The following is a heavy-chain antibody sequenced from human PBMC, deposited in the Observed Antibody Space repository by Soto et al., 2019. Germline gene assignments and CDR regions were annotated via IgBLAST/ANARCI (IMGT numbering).Heavy chain of an antibody. V-gene: IGHV3-74*01. CDR3: ARDPYYYDSSGYATGY. CDR1: GFSFSSYW. Sequence: PGGSLRLSCAASGFSFSSYWMRWFGQAPGKGLVWVSRINSDGSSTSYADSVKGRFTISRDNAKNTLYLQMNSLRAEDTAVYYCARDPYYYDSSGYATGYWCQGTLVTVSS. D-gene: IGHD3-22*01. J-gene: IGHJ4*02. CDR2: INSDGSST.